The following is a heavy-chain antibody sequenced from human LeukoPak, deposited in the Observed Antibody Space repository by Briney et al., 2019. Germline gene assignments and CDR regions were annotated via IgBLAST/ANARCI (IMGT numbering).Heavy chain of an antibody. CDR3: ARDNKDIVVVPADYYYYYYGMDV. V-gene: IGHV3-21*01. Sequence: GGSLRLSCAASGFTFSSYSMNWVRQAPGKGLEWVSSISSSSSYIYYADSVKGRFTISRDNAKNSLYLQMNSLRAEDTAVYYCARDNKDIVVVPADYYYYYYGMDVWGQGTTVTVSS. CDR2: ISSSSSYI. J-gene: IGHJ6*02. CDR1: GFTFSSYS. D-gene: IGHD2-2*01.